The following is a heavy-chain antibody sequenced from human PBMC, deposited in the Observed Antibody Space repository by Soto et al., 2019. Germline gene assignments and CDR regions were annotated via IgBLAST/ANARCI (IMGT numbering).Heavy chain of an antibody. CDR1: GFTFSSYG. D-gene: IGHD1-1*01. J-gene: IGHJ4*02. CDR2: IWYDGSNK. V-gene: IGHV3-33*01. CDR3: ARSKWNDEPPPIDY. Sequence: GGSLRLSCAASGFTFSSYGMHWVRQAPGKGLEWVAVIWYDGSNKYYADSVKGRFTISRDNSKNTLYLQMNSLRAEDTAVYYCARSKWNDEPPPIDYWGQGTLVTVSS.